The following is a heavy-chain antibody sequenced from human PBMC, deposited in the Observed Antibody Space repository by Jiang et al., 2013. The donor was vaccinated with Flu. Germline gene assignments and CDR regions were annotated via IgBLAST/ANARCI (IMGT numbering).Heavy chain of an antibody. V-gene: IGHV3-9*01. CDR2: ISWNSGSI. CDR1: GFTFDDYA. D-gene: IGHD6-13*01. Sequence: VQLLESGGGLVQPGRSLRLSCAASGFTFDDYAMHWVRQAPGKGLEWVSGISWNSGSIGYADSVKGRLTISRDNAKNSLYLQMNSLRVEDTALYYCARDVYRDLGIAAAKYWGQGTLVTVSS. J-gene: IGHJ4*02. CDR3: ARDVYRDLGIAAAKY.